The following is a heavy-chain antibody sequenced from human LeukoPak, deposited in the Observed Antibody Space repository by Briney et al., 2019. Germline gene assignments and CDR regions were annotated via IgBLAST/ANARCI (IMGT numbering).Heavy chain of an antibody. CDR3: ASGQYYDLWSGYYVD. J-gene: IGHJ4*02. CDR1: GXSFSGHY. Sequence: PSETLSLTCAVYGXSFSGHYGSWIRQPPGKGLEWIGEINHSGSTNYNPSLESRVTISVDTSKNHFSLKLSSVTAADTAVYYCASGQYYDLWSGYYVDWGQGTLVTVSA. V-gene: IGHV4-34*01. D-gene: IGHD3-3*01. CDR2: INHSGST.